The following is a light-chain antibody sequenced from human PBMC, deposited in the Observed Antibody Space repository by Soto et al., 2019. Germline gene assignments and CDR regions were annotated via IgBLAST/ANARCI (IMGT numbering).Light chain of an antibody. Sequence: DIQMTQSPSTLSASVGDKVTITCRASQSIRTWLAWYQQKPGKAPKLLIYRASSLESGVPSRLSGSGSGTEFTLTISSLQPDDFAPYYCQQCNSYPYTFGQGTKLEIK. J-gene: IGKJ2*01. V-gene: IGKV1-5*03. CDR3: QQCNSYPYT. CDR2: RAS. CDR1: QSIRTW.